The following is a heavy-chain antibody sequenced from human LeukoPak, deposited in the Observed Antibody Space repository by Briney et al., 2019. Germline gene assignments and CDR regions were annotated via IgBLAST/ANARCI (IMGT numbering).Heavy chain of an antibody. V-gene: IGHV4-34*01. CDR3: ARGLAISPYDY. CDR2: INHSGST. CDR1: GGSFSGYY. Sequence: PSETLSLTCAVYGGSFSGYYWSWIRQPPGKGLEWIGEINHSGSTNYNPSLKSRVTISVDTSKNQFSLKLSSVTAVDTAVYYCARGLAISPYDYWGQGTLVTVSS. D-gene: IGHD3-9*01. J-gene: IGHJ4*02.